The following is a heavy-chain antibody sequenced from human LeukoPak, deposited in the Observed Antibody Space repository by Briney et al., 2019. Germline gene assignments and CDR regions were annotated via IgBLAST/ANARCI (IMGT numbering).Heavy chain of an antibody. CDR1: GGSISSSSYY. V-gene: IGHV4-39*07. J-gene: IGHJ4*02. CDR3: ARLILTGYLYYFDY. D-gene: IGHD3-9*01. CDR2: INHSGST. Sequence: SETLSLTCTVSGGSISSSSYYWGWIRQPPGKGLEWIGEINHSGSTNYNPSLKSRVTISVDTSKNQFSLKLSSVTAADTAVYYCARLILTGYLYYFDYWGQGTLVTVSS.